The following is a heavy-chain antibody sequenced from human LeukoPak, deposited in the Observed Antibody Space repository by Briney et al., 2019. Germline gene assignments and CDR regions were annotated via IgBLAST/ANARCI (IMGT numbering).Heavy chain of an antibody. D-gene: IGHD1-26*01. Sequence: GESLQISCKGSGYIFTSYWIGWVRQLPGKGLEWMGIIYPGDSDTRYSPSFQGQVTISADKSISTAYLQWSSLKASDTAMYYCARLISGSYRYFDYWGQGTLVTVSS. V-gene: IGHV5-51*01. CDR3: ARLISGSYRYFDY. J-gene: IGHJ4*02. CDR2: IYPGDSDT. CDR1: GYIFTSYW.